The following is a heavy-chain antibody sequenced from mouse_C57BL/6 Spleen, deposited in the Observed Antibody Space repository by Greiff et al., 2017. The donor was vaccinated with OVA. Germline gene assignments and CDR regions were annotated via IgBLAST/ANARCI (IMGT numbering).Heavy chain of an antibody. V-gene: IGHV7-3*01. CDR3: ARFPYYFDY. Sequence: VQLKESGGGLVQPGGSLSLSCAASGFTFTDYYMSWVRQPPGKALEWLGFIRNKANGYTTEYSASVKGRFTISRDNSQSILYLQMHALRAEDSATYYCARFPYYFDYWGQGTTLTVSS. CDR1: GFTFTDYY. J-gene: IGHJ2*01. CDR2: IRNKANGYTT.